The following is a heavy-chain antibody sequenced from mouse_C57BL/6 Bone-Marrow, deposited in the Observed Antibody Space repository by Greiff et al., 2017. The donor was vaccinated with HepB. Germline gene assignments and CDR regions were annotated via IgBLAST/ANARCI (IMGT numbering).Heavy chain of an antibody. V-gene: IGHV1-82*01. Sequence: QVQLQQSGPELVKPGASVKISCKASGYAFSSSWMNWVKQRPGKGLEWIGRIYPGDGDTNYNGKFKGKATLTADKSSSTAYMQLSSLTSEDSAVYFCASAYYSNREGFADWGQGTLVTVSA. J-gene: IGHJ3*01. CDR1: GYAFSSSW. D-gene: IGHD2-5*01. CDR2: IYPGDGDT. CDR3: ASAYYSNREGFAD.